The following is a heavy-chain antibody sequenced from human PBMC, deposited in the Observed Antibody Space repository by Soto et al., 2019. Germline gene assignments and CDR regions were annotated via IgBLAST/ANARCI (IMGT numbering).Heavy chain of an antibody. CDR1: GFTFSSYG. Sequence: GGSLRLSCAASGFTFSSYGMHWVRQAPGKGLEWVSVISDDGSNKYYADSVKGRFTISRDNSKNTLYLQMNSLRAEDTAVYYCAKDTGVATDAFDIWGQGTMVTVSS. V-gene: IGHV3-30*18. CDR3: AKDTGVATDAFDI. D-gene: IGHD3-3*01. J-gene: IGHJ3*02. CDR2: ISDDGSNK.